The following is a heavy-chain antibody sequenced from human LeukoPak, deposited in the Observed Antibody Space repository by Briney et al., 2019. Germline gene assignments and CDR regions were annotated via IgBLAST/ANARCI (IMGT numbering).Heavy chain of an antibody. CDR3: ARSCRDGYRDFDY. CDR1: GYSFTGYW. V-gene: IGHV5-51*01. J-gene: IGHJ4*02. Sequence: NHGESLKISCKGSGYSFTGYWIGWVRQMPGKGLEWTGIIYPGDSDTRYSPSFQGQVTISADKSISTAYLQWSSLKASDTAMYYCARSCRDGYRDFDYWGQGTLVTVSS. CDR2: IYPGDSDT. D-gene: IGHD5-24*01.